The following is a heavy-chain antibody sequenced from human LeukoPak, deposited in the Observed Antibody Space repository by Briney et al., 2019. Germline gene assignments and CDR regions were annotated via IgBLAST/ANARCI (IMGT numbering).Heavy chain of an antibody. D-gene: IGHD5-24*01. CDR2: ISSSGSTI. V-gene: IGHV3-48*03. CDR1: GFTFSSYE. CDR3: AREVGDGYNPGYFDY. J-gene: IGHJ4*02. Sequence: PGRSLRLSCAASGFTFSSYEMNWVRQAPGKGLEWVSYISSSGSTIYYADSVKGRFTISRDNAKNSLYLQMNSLRAEDTAVYYCAREVGDGYNPGYFDYWGQGTLVTVSS.